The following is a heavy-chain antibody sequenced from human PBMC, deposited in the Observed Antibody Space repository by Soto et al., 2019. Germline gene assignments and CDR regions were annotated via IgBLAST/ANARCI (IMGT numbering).Heavy chain of an antibody. D-gene: IGHD3-3*01. CDR2: ISAYNGNT. V-gene: IGHV1-18*04. CDR3: ARAVVVFWSGYFFY. CDR1: GYTFTSYG. J-gene: IGHJ4*02. Sequence: QVQLVQSGAEVKKPGASVKVSCKASGYTFTSYGISWVRQAPGHGLEWMGWISAYNGNTNYAQKLQGRVTMTTDTSASTAYMELRSLRSDDTAVYYCARAVVVFWSGYFFYWSQGTLLTVSS.